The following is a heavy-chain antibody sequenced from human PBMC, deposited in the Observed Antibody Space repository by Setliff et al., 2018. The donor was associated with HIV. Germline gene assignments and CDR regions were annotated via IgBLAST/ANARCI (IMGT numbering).Heavy chain of an antibody. CDR3: ATSPAGEILGSRPFYFDY. J-gene: IGHJ4*02. Sequence: SETLSLTCTVSGGSISSSSYYWGWIRQPPGKGLEWIGSIYYSGSTYYNPSLKSRVTISEDTSKNQFSLKMRSVTAADTAVYYCATSPAGEILGSRPFYFDYWGQGTLVTVSS. V-gene: IGHV4-39*07. CDR2: IYYSGST. CDR1: GGSISSSSYY. D-gene: IGHD3-10*01.